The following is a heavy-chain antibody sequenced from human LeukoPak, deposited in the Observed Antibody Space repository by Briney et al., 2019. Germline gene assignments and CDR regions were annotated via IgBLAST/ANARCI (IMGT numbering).Heavy chain of an antibody. CDR1: GGSISSYY. J-gene: IGHJ4*02. D-gene: IGHD6-19*01. CDR3: ARASLSSGWYY. CDR2: IYYSGST. V-gene: IGHV4-59*01. Sequence: PSETLSLTCTVSGGSISSYYWSWIRQPPGKGLEWIGYIYYSGSTNYNPSLESRVTISVDTSKNQFSLKLSSVTAADTAVYYCARASLSSGWYYWGQGTLVTVSS.